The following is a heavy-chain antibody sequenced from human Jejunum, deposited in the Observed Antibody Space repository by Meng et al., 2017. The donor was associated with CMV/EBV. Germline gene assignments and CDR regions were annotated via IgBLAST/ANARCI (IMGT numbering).Heavy chain of an antibody. V-gene: IGHV7-4-1*02. D-gene: IGHD5-24*01. J-gene: IGHJ4*02. CDR3: ARDSPLDGYSLLDY. CDR2: IDPNTGNP. CDR1: GNTFTSYA. Sequence: QVQLVTSGSELKQPGPSVKVSCRPSGNTFTSYAIKWVRQAPGQGPDWMGWIDPNTGNPTYDQGFTGRFVFSLDTSVSTAYLQINSLRADDTAVYYCARDSPLDGYSLLDYWGQGTLVTVSS.